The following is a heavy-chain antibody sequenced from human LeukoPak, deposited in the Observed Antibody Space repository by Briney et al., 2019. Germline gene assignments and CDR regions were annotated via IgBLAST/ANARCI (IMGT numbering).Heavy chain of an antibody. CDR3: ATFGGYCSSTSCYGSPQIYYYYYGMDV. Sequence: ASVKVSCKASGYTFTSYGISWVRQAPGQGLEWMGGFDPEDGETIYAQKFQGRVTMTEDTSTDTAYMELSSLRSEDTAVYYCATFGGYCSSTSCYGSPQIYYYYYGMDVWGQGTTVTVSS. J-gene: IGHJ6*02. CDR2: FDPEDGET. CDR1: GYTFTSYG. V-gene: IGHV1-24*01. D-gene: IGHD2-2*01.